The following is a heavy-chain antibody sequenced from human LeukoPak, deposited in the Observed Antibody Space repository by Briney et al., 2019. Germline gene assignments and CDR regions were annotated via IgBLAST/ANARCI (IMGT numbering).Heavy chain of an antibody. J-gene: IGHJ4*02. V-gene: IGHV4-59*08. D-gene: IGHD3-16*01. CDR3: ARHLGALGSPPGYFDY. CDR2: IYYSGST. Sequence: SETLSLTCTVSGGSISSYYWSWIRQPPGKGLEWIGYIYYSGSTNYNPSLKSRVTISVDTSKNQFSLKLSSVTAADTAVYYCARHLGALGSPPGYFDYWGQGTLVTVSS. CDR1: GGSISSYY.